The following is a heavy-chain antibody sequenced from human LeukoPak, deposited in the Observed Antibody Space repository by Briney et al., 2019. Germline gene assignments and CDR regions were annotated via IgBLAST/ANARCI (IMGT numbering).Heavy chain of an antibody. Sequence: GGSLRLSCAVSGFIFKDFPMTWVRQAPGKGLEWVSYISSSSSTIYYADSVKGRFTISRDNAKNSLYLQMNSLRAEDTAVYYCARDAFTAGISSMDVWGQGTTVTVSS. CDR1: GFIFKDFP. D-gene: IGHD2-15*01. V-gene: IGHV3-48*04. CDR3: ARDAFTAGISSMDV. CDR2: ISSSSSTI. J-gene: IGHJ6*02.